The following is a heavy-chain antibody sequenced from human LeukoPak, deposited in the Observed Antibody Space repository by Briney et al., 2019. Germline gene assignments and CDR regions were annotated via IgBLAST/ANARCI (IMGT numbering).Heavy chain of an antibody. D-gene: IGHD2-21*02. CDR3: ATETTARTLDC. Sequence: SVNLSCKVSGYIGTVITSRGVRQSPGKGLEWMGGFDPEDGEKIYAQKFQGRVTMTEDTSTDTAYMELSSLRSDDTAVYYCATETTARTLDCLGQATLVSVCS. J-gene: IGHJ4*02. CDR2: FDPEDGEK. CDR1: GYIGTVIT. V-gene: IGHV1-24*01.